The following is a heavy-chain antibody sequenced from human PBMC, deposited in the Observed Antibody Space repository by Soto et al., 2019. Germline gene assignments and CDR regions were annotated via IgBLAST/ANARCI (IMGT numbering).Heavy chain of an antibody. D-gene: IGHD3-10*01. J-gene: IGHJ4*02. CDR3: EKERSWVTGIPFDY. V-gene: IGHV3-23*01. CDR2: ISGSGGST. CDR1: GFTFSSYA. Sequence: GGSLRLSCAASGFTFSSYAMSWVRQAPGKGLEWVSAISGSGGSTYYADFVKGRFTISRDNSKNTLYLQMNSLRAEDTAVYYCEKERSWVTGIPFDYLGQGTLVTVSS.